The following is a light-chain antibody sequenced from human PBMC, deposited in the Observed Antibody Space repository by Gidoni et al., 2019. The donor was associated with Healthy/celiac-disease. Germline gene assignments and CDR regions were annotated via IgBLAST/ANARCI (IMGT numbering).Light chain of an antibody. CDR1: QSVSSY. CDR2: DAS. V-gene: IGKV3-11*01. CDR3: QQRSNWPPTWT. Sequence: DIVLTHSPPTLSLSPGERATLSGRASQSVSSYLAWYQQKPGQAPRLLIYDASNRATGIPARFSGSGSGTDFTLTISSLEPEDFAVYYCQQRSNWPPTWTFGQGTKVEIK. J-gene: IGKJ1*01.